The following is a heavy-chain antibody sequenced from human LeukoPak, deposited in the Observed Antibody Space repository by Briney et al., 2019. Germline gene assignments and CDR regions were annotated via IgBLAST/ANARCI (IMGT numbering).Heavy chain of an antibody. D-gene: IGHD3-22*01. CDR2: ISSRSSYI. Sequence: GGSLRLSCAASGFTFSSYAMSWVRQAPGKGLEWVSSISSRSSYIYYADSVKGRFTISRDNAKNSLYLQMNSLRAEDTAVYYCARDSNYYDSSPNWGQGTLVTVSS. J-gene: IGHJ4*02. CDR1: GFTFSSYA. V-gene: IGHV3-21*01. CDR3: ARDSNYYDSSPN.